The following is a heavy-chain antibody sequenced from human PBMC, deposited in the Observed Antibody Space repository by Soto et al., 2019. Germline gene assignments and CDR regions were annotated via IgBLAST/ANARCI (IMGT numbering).Heavy chain of an antibody. CDR2: INHSGST. J-gene: IGHJ4*02. D-gene: IGHD3-9*01. CDR1: GGSFSGYY. V-gene: IGHV4-34*01. CDR3: ARLGVLRYFDWPIQYYFDY. Sequence: SETLSLTCAVHGGSFSGYYWSWIRQPPGKGLEWIGEINHSGSTNYNPSLKSRVTISVDTSKNQFSLKLSSVTAADAAVYYCARLGVLRYFDWPIQYYFDYWGQGTLVTVSS.